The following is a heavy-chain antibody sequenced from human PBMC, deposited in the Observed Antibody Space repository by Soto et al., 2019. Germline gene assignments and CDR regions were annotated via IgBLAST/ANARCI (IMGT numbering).Heavy chain of an antibody. Sequence: SLKISSARCVESFSRYWIGWGRQMPGKGLEWMGLIYPGASDTRYRSSFQGQVTISADKSIRTAYRQSSSLKASDTAIFYCERVRVVVIANHALAIWAKGPMVPVSS. CDR3: ERVRVVVIANHALAI. D-gene: IGHD2-21*01. CDR1: VESFSRYW. CDR2: IYPGASDT. V-gene: IGHV5-51*01. J-gene: IGHJ3*02.